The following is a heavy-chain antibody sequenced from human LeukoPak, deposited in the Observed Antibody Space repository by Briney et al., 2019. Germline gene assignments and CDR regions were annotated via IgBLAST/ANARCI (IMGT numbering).Heavy chain of an antibody. D-gene: IGHD3-22*01. CDR1: GFTLSSYG. J-gene: IGHJ6*03. CDR2: FRYDGSNK. CDR3: AKRDSSGYRSYYYYYMDV. Sequence: PGGSLRLSWPAFGFTLSSYGLHWFRQAQGKGLEGVAFFRYDGSNKYYADSVKGRFTISRDNSKNTLYLQMNSLRAEDTAVYYCAKRDSSGYRSYYYYYMDVWGKGTTVTISS. V-gene: IGHV3-30*02.